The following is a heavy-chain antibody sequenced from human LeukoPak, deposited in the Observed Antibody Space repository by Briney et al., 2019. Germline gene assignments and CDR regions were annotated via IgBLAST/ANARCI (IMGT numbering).Heavy chain of an antibody. J-gene: IGHJ4*02. CDR3: ASGRGYCSGASCDIHY. Sequence: GGSLILSCAASGFTFNDYSMTWVRQPPGKGLEWVSNIISRGDTTDYAYAVEGRSSISRGNAKHLTFLQTNSPGAEATAYYYCASGRGYCSGASCDIHYWGQGTLVRVSS. CDR2: IISRGDTT. CDR1: GFTFNDYS. D-gene: IGHD2-15*01. V-gene: IGHV3-11*04.